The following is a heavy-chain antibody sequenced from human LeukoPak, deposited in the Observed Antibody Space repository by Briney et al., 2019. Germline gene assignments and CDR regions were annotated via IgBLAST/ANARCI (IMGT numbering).Heavy chain of an antibody. V-gene: IGHV4-39*01. Sequence: PSETLSLTCTVSGGSISSSSYYWGWNRQPPGKGLEWIGSIYYSGSTYCNPSLKSRVTISVDTSKNQFSLKLSSVTAADTAVYYCARRWELPDNNNWFDPWGQGTLVTVSS. CDR3: ARRWELPDNNNWFDP. J-gene: IGHJ5*02. D-gene: IGHD1-26*01. CDR1: GGSISSSSYY. CDR2: IYYSGST.